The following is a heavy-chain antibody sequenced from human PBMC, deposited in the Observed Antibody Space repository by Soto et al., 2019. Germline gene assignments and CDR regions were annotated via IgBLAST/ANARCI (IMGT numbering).Heavy chain of an antibody. J-gene: IGHJ5*02. D-gene: IGHD3-10*01. CDR2: IYYSGST. CDR1: GGSITSSSYY. CDR3: ARHPHLLRGSVSYLRLSWFDP. V-gene: IGHV4-39*01. Sequence: QLQLQESGPGLVKPSETLSITCTVSGGSITSSSYYWGWIRQPQGKGLEWIGTIYYSGSTYYNPYPKSRVSISVDTYKNRFSLNLSSVNVADTAVYYCARHPHLLRGSVSYLRLSWFDPWGQGTLVTVSS.